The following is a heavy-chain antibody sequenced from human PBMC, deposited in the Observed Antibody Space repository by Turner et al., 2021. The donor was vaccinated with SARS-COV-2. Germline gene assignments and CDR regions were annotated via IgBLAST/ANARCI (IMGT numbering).Heavy chain of an antibody. CDR1: GFRFSSYE. CDR3: ARVVAVAATPANIDY. D-gene: IGHD6-19*01. Sequence: EVQLVESGGGLVQPGGSLRLSCAASGFRFSSYEMNWVRQAPGKGREWVSYISSSGSTVDHADSVKGRFTIARDNARNSLFLQMNSLRAEDTAVYYCARVVAVAATPANIDYWGQGTLVTVSS. CDR2: ISSSGSTV. V-gene: IGHV3-48*03. J-gene: IGHJ4*02.